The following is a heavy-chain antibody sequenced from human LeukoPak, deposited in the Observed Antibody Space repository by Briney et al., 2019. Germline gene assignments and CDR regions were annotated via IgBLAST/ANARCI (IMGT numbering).Heavy chain of an antibody. CDR3: AKDHGGD. J-gene: IGHJ4*02. CDR2: VSYDGSNK. V-gene: IGHV3-30*18. Sequence: GGSLRLSCAASGFTFSSYGMHWVRQAPGKGLEWVAVVSYDGSNKYYADSVKGRFTISRDNSKNTLYLQMNSLRAEDTAVYYCAKDHGGDWGQGTLVTVSS. CDR1: GFTFSSYG.